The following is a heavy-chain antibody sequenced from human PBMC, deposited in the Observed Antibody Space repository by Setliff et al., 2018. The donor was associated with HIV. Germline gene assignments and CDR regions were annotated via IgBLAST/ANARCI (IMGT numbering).Heavy chain of an antibody. V-gene: IGHV1-69*13. CDR1: GGTLSNHV. CDR2: IIPMYNIP. CDR3: ARDQTGVAAAAFGGGSAWSDEGFDI. Sequence: SVKVSCKTSGGTLSNHVITWVRQAPGQGLEWMGMIIPMYNIPAYAQKFQGRVTFTADESTSTAYMELSSLSSEDTAVYYCARDQTGVAAAAFGGGSAWSDEGFDIWGQGTMVTVSS. D-gene: IGHD6-13*01. J-gene: IGHJ3*02.